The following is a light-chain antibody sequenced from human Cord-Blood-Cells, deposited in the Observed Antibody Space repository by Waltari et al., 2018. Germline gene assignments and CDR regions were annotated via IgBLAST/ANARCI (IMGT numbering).Light chain of an antibody. CDR3: AAWDDSLSGYV. Sequence: QSVLTQPPSASGTPGQRVTISCSGSSSNIGSNSVYWYQQLPGTAPKLLISRNNQRPSGVPDRFSGSKSGTSAALAISGLRSEDEADYYCAAWDDSLSGYVFGTGTKVTVL. CDR2: RNN. V-gene: IGLV1-47*01. CDR1: SSNIGSNS. J-gene: IGLJ1*01.